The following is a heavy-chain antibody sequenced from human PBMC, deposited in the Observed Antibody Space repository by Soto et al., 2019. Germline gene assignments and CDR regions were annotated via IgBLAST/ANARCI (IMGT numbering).Heavy chain of an antibody. CDR1: DGSVNTGNYY. J-gene: IGHJ4*02. CDR3: AREEKQLSRYGGDFDY. D-gene: IGHD3-16*01. CDR2: IYYIGTT. V-gene: IGHV4-61*01. Sequence: QVQLQESGPGLVKPSETLSLTCSVSDGSVNTGNYYWRWIRQPPGKGLEWIGHIYYIGTTNYNPSLKSRVTISVDTSKNQFSVKVTSVTAADTAVYFCAREEKQLSRYGGDFDYWGQGILVTVSS.